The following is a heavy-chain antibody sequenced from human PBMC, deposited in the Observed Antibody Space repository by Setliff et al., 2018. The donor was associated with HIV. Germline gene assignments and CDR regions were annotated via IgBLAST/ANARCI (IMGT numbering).Heavy chain of an antibody. Sequence: SETLSLTCSVSGVSVGSGDYYWHWIRQHPEKALEWIGYIFHSGDTYYNPSLKSRISMLVDTSKNQFSLEWTSLTAADTAVYYCATRPRIAARPFDYWGQGMLVTVSS. CDR3: ATRPRIAARPFDY. CDR2: IFHSGDT. J-gene: IGHJ4*02. CDR1: GVSVGSGDYY. V-gene: IGHV4-31*03. D-gene: IGHD6-6*01.